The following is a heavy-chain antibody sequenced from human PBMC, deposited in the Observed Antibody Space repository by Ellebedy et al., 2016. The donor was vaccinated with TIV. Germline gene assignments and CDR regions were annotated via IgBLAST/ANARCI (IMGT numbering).Heavy chain of an antibody. CDR2: INYSGGT. Sequence: ESLKISCAASGFTFSSYAMSWVRQPPGKGLEWIDHINYSGGTNYNPSLKSRVTMSVDTSKNQFSLKLSSVTAADTAVYYCARARVSSYFDLWGQGTQVTVPS. V-gene: IGHV4-59*01. D-gene: IGHD5/OR15-5a*01. CDR1: GFTFSSYA. CDR3: ARARVSSYFDL. J-gene: IGHJ4*02.